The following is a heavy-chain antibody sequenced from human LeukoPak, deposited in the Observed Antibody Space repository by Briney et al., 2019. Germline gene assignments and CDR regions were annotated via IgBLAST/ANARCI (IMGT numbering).Heavy chain of an antibody. CDR1: GGSISSGDYY. CDR2: IYYSGST. J-gene: IGHJ6*02. Sequence: SQTLSLTCTVSGGSISSGDYYWSWIRQPPGKGLEWIGYIYYSGSTYYNPSLKSRVTISVDTSKNQFSPKLSSVTAADTAVYYCARDGYGGYYYYGMDVWGQGTTVTVSS. CDR3: ARDGYGGYYYYGMDV. V-gene: IGHV4-30-4*01. D-gene: IGHD4-23*01.